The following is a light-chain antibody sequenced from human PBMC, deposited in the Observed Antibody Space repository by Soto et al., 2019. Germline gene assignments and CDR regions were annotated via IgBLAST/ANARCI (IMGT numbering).Light chain of an antibody. CDR2: DAS. CDR3: QQSGGSPL. V-gene: IGKV3-20*01. CDR1: QSVSSSY. J-gene: IGKJ4*01. Sequence: EIVLTQSPGTLSLSPGERATLSCRASQSVSSSYLAWYQQKPGQAPRLLIYDASNRATGIPARFSGSGSGTDFTLTISSLEPEDFAVYYCQQSGGSPLFGGGTKVDI.